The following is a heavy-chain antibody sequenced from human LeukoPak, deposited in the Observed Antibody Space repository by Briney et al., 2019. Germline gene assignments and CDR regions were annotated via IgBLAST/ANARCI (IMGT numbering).Heavy chain of an antibody. V-gene: IGHV1-18*04. CDR1: GYTFTSYG. Sequence: ASVKVSCKASGYTFTSYGISWVRQAPGQGLEWMGWINSYNGNTNYAQKLQGRVTMTTDTSTSTAYMELSSLRSEDTAVYYCARDRVVVAVNWFDPWGQGTLVTVSS. J-gene: IGHJ5*02. D-gene: IGHD2-15*01. CDR2: INSYNGNT. CDR3: ARDRVVVAVNWFDP.